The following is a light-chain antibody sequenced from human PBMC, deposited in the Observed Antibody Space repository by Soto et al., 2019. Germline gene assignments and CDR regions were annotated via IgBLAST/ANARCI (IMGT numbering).Light chain of an antibody. J-gene: IGKJ1*01. CDR2: AAS. CDR1: QGISDY. CDR3: LQDYNYPWT. Sequence: IRITQSPSSLSASVGETVTITCRASQGISDYLGWYQQEPGKAPKLLIYAASSLESGVPSRFSGSGSGTDFTLTISSLQPEDFATYYCLQDYNYPWTFGQGTKVDI. V-gene: IGKV1-6*01.